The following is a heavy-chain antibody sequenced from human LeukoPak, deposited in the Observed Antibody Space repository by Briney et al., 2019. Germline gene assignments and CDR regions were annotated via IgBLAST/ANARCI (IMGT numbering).Heavy chain of an antibody. D-gene: IGHD2-2*01. CDR1: GGTFSSYT. J-gene: IGHJ3*01. CDR3: ASPRALYCSSTSCQTANGAFDV. CDR2: IIPILGIA. Sequence: SVKVSCKASGGTFSSYTISWVRQAPGQGLEWMGRIIPILGIANYAQKFQGRVTITADKSTSTAYMELSSLRSEDTAVYYCASPRALYCSSTSCQTANGAFDVWGQGTMVTVSS. V-gene: IGHV1-69*02.